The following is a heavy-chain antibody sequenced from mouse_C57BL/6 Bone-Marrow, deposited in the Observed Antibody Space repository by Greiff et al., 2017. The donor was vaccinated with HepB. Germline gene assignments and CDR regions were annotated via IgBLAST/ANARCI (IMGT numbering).Heavy chain of an antibody. Sequence: QVHVKQPGAELVKPGASVKLSCKASGYTFTSYWMQWVKQRPGQGLEWIGEIDPSDSYTNYNQKFKGKATLTVDTSSSTAYMQLSSLTSEDSAVYYCARDDYDGDWFAYWGQGTLVTVSA. CDR1: GYTFTSYW. CDR2: IDPSDSYT. CDR3: ARDDYDGDWFAY. J-gene: IGHJ3*01. V-gene: IGHV1-50*01. D-gene: IGHD2-4*01.